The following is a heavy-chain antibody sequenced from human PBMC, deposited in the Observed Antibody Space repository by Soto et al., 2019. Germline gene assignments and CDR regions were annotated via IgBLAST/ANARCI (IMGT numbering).Heavy chain of an antibody. V-gene: IGHV3-30-3*01. CDR3: ARDGSRGVSNWFDP. D-gene: IGHD3-10*01. CDR1: GFTFSSYA. CDR2: ISYDGSNK. Sequence: GGSLRLSCAASGFTFSSYAMHWVRQAPGKGLEWVAVISYDGSNKYYADSVKGRFTISRDNSKNTLYLQMNSLRAEDTAVYYCARDGSRGVSNWFDPWGQGTLVTVSS. J-gene: IGHJ5*02.